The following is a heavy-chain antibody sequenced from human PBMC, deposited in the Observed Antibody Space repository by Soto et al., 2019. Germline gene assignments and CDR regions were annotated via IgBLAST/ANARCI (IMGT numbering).Heavy chain of an antibody. Sequence: GASVKVSCKASGGTFSSYAISWVRQAPGQGLEWMGGIIPIFGTANYAQKFQGRVTITADESTSTAYMELSSLRSEDTAVYYCARDTPNHYGMDVWGQGTTVTVPS. CDR2: IIPIFGTA. V-gene: IGHV1-69*13. CDR3: ARDTPNHYGMDV. CDR1: GGTFSSYA. D-gene: IGHD2-15*01. J-gene: IGHJ6*02.